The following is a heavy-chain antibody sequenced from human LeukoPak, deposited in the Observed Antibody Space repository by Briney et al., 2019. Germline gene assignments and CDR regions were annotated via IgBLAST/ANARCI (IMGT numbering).Heavy chain of an antibody. CDR3: ARDTQSYNWNRYYYYGMDV. CDR2: IYYSGSA. V-gene: IGHV4-59*01. Sequence: PSETLCLTCTVSGGSISSYYSSWIRHPPGKGLEWIGYIYYSGSADYNPSLKSRVTISLDTSKNQFPLKLSSVTAADTAVYYCARDTQSYNWNRYYYYGMDVWGKGTTVTVSS. D-gene: IGHD1-1*01. CDR1: GGSISSYY. J-gene: IGHJ6*04.